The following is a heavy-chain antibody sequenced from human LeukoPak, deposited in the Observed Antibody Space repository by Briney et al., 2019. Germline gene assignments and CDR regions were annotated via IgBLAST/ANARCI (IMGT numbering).Heavy chain of an antibody. Sequence: GGSLRLSCAASGFTFSGYSMNWVRQAPGMGLEWVSSISSSSTYMYYADSLKGRFTISRDNARNSLYLQMNSLRAEDTAVYYCAKFQSGSFFDYWGQGTLVTVSS. CDR3: AKFQSGSFFDY. V-gene: IGHV3-21*01. D-gene: IGHD1-26*01. J-gene: IGHJ4*02. CDR2: ISSSSTYM. CDR1: GFTFSGYS.